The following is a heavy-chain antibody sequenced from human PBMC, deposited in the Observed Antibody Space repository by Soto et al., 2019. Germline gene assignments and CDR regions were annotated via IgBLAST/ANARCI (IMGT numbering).Heavy chain of an antibody. CDR3: ARVGWTYYDFWSGPGSYYGMDV. V-gene: IGHV4-30-2*01. D-gene: IGHD3-3*01. Sequence: SETLSLTCAVSGGSISSGGYSWSWIRQPPGKGLEWIGYIYHSGSTYYNPSLKSRVTISVDRSKNQFSLKLSSVTAADTAVYYCARVGWTYYDFWSGPGSYYGMDVWGQGTTVTVSS. J-gene: IGHJ6*02. CDR1: GGSISSGGYS. CDR2: IYHSGST.